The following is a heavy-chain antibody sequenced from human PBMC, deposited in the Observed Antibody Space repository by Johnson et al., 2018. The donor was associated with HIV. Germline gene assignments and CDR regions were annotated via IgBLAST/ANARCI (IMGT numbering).Heavy chain of an antibody. D-gene: IGHD3-3*01. V-gene: IGHV3-30*03. J-gene: IGHJ3*02. CDR1: GFSFSSYG. Sequence: QVQLVESGGGVVQPGRSLRLSCAASGFSFSSYGMHWVRQAPGKGLEWVAVISYDGSNKYYADSVKGRFTISRDNSKNTLYLQMNSLRAEDTAVYYCARGPITMVGVVTTGDAFDIWGQGTMVTVSS. CDR3: ARGPITMVGVVTTGDAFDI. CDR2: ISYDGSNK.